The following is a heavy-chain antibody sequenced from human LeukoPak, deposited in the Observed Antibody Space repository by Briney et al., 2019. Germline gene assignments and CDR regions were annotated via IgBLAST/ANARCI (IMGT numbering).Heavy chain of an antibody. CDR2: ISYDGSNK. V-gene: IGHV3-30-3*01. Sequence: PGRSLRLSCAASRFTFSNYAMHWVRQAPGKGLEWVAVISYDGSNKYYADSVKGRFTISRDNSKNTLYLQMNSLRAEDTAVYYCARDPHTIFGVVTPDAFDIWGQGTMVTVSS. D-gene: IGHD3-3*01. CDR3: ARDPHTIFGVVTPDAFDI. CDR1: RFTFSNYA. J-gene: IGHJ3*02.